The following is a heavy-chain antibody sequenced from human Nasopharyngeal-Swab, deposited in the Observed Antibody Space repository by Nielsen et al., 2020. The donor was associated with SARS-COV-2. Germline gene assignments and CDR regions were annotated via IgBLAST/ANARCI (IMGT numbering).Heavy chain of an antibody. J-gene: IGHJ4*02. CDR2: IYYSGST. D-gene: IGHD6-19*01. V-gene: IGHV4-39*01. CDR3: ANTQWLGRHYFDY. Sequence: WIRQPPGEGLEGMGSIYYSGSTYYNPSHKRRVTISVDTSKNQFSLKLSSVPAADTAVYYCANTQWLGRHYFDYWGQGTLVTVSS.